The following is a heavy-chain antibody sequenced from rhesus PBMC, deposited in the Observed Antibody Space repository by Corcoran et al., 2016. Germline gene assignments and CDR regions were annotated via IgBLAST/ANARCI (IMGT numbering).Heavy chain of an antibody. D-gene: IGHD6-25*01. Sequence: QVQLQESGPGLVKPSEPLSLTCAVPGGSITSNYSGWIRQPPGKGLGWLGRIHGGSGTINSNPFLTSRVRISIDTSNNQVSLKLSSVTAADTAVYYCARGSGASGLDSWGQGVVVTVSS. CDR3: ARGSGASGLDS. V-gene: IGHV4-147*01. J-gene: IGHJ6*01. CDR2: IHGGSGTI. CDR1: GGSITSNY.